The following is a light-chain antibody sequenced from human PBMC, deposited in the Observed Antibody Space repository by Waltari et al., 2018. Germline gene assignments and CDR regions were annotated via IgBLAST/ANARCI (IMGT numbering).Light chain of an antibody. Sequence: DIQLTQSPSSLSASVGDRVTITCRESQSIRNFLNWYQQKPGKAPKLLIYAASSLQGGVPSRFSGSGSGTDFTLTISSLQPEDFATYSCQQSYSSPYTFGQGTKLQIK. CDR2: AAS. V-gene: IGKV1-39*01. J-gene: IGKJ2*01. CDR1: QSIRNF. CDR3: QQSYSSPYT.